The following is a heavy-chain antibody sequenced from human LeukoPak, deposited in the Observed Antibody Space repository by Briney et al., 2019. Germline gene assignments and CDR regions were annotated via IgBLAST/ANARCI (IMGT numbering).Heavy chain of an antibody. J-gene: IGHJ3*02. D-gene: IGHD5-12*01. CDR3: ARDWIVATIPIADAFDI. CDR2: ISGSGGST. V-gene: IGHV3-23*01. Sequence: PGGSLRLSCAASGFTFSSYAMSWVRQAPGKGLEWVSAISGSGGSTYYADSVKGRFTISRDNSKNTLYLQMNSLRAEDTAVYYCARDWIVATIPIADAFDIWGQGTMVTVSS. CDR1: GFTFSSYA.